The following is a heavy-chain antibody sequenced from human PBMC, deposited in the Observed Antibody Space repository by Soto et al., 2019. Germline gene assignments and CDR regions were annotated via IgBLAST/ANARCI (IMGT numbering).Heavy chain of an antibody. Sequence: QVQLVQSGAEVKKPGSSVKVSCKASGGTFSSYAISWVRQAPGQGLEWMGGIIHIFGTANYAQKFQGRGTITADESTSTAYMELSSLRSEDTAVYYCARAKDIVLVPAAAYYYYGMDVWGQGTTVTVSS. CDR2: IIHIFGTA. V-gene: IGHV1-69*12. J-gene: IGHJ6*02. CDR3: ARAKDIVLVPAAAYYYYGMDV. D-gene: IGHD2-2*01. CDR1: GGTFSSYA.